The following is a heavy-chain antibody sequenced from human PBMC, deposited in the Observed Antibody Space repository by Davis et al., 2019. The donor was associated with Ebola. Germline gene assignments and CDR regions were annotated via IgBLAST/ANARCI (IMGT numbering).Heavy chain of an antibody. CDR2: VHGGNGNT. J-gene: IGHJ4*02. CDR3: ARASFGYNSGWYADY. V-gene: IGHV1-3*01. D-gene: IGHD6-19*01. CDR1: GFILPNYA. Sequence: AASVTVSCKASGFILPNYAIHWVRQAPGQRLAWMGWVHGGNGNTKYSQRFQGRVTITTDTSASTVYLDLTSLRSDDTAVFYCARASFGYNSGWYADYWGPGSLVTVSS.